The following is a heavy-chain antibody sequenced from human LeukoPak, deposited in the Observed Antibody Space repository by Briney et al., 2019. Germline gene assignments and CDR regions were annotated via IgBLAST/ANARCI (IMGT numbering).Heavy chain of an antibody. CDR1: GFIFSSQA. J-gene: IGHJ4*02. D-gene: IGHD3-9*01. V-gene: IGHV3-30-3*01. CDR2: ILYDGSKN. Sequence: GGSLRLSCTASGFIFSSQAMHWVRQAPGKGLEWVTTILYDGSKNYYADSMKGRFTISRDNSENTLYLQIDSLRVDDTAMYYCARDLRSGRYFTPDFWGQGTLVTVSS. CDR3: ARDLRSGRYFTPDF.